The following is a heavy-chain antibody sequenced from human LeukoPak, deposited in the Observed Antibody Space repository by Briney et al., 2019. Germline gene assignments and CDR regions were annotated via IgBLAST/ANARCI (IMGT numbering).Heavy chain of an antibody. D-gene: IGHD6-13*01. CDR1: GFIFSNYP. Sequence: PGGSLRLSCAASGFIFSNYPMHWVRQAPGKGLEWVAVISYDGSNKYYADSVKGRFTISRDNSKNTLFLQMNSLRTEDTAVYYCARDLDSSSWYILWFDPWGQGTLVTVSS. CDR2: ISYDGSNK. CDR3: ARDLDSSSWYILWFDP. V-gene: IGHV3-30-3*01. J-gene: IGHJ5*02.